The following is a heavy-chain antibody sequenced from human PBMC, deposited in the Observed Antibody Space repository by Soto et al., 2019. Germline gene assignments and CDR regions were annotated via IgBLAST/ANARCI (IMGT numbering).Heavy chain of an antibody. V-gene: IGHV4-31*03. D-gene: IGHD1-26*01. Sequence: QVQLQESGPGLVKPSQTLSLTCTVSGGSISSGGYYWSWIRQHPGKGLEWIGYIYYSGSTYYNPSLKSRVTTAVDTSKNQFSLKLSSVTAEDTAVYYCAREGGIVGATAADYWGPGTLVTVSS. CDR2: IYYSGST. J-gene: IGHJ4*02. CDR3: AREGGIVGATAADY. CDR1: GGSISSGGYY.